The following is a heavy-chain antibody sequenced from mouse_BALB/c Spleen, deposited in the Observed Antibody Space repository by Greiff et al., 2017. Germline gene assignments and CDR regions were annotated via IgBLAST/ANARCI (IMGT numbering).Heavy chain of an antibody. D-gene: IGHD4-1*01. CDR3: ARWEANWDYFDY. CDR1: GDSITSGY. Sequence: EVQLHESGPSLVKPSQTLSLTCSVTGDSITSGYWNWIRKFPGNKLEYMGYISYSGSTYYNPSLKSRISITRDTSKNQYYLQLNSVTTEDTATYYCARWEANWDYFDYWGQGTTLTVSS. V-gene: IGHV3-8*02. J-gene: IGHJ2*01. CDR2: ISYSGST.